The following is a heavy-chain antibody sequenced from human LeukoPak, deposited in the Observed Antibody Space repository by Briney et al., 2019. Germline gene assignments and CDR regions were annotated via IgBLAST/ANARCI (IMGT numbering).Heavy chain of an antibody. Sequence: PSETLSLTCTVSSGSISSYYWSWIRQPPGKGLEGSGYIYYSGSTNYNPSLKSRVTISVDTSKNQFSLKLSSVTAADTAAYYCARVGGRYDTSGYLIWGQGTLVTVSS. CDR3: ARVGGRYDTSGYLI. CDR1: SGSISSYY. D-gene: IGHD3-22*01. V-gene: IGHV4-59*01. J-gene: IGHJ4*02. CDR2: IYYSGST.